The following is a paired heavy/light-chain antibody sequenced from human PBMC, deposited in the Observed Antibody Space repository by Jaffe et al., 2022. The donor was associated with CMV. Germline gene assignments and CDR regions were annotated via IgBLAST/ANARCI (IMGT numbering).Light chain of an antibody. V-gene: IGLV3-10*01. CDR2: EDN. Sequence: SYELTQPPSVSVSPGQTARITCSGDAFPKKYAYWYQQKSGQAPVLVIYEDNKRPSGIPERFSGSNSGTLASLTISGAQVEDEGDYYCYSADTSDSHRAFGGGTKLTVL. J-gene: IGLJ2*01. CDR1: AFPKKY. CDR3: YSADTSDSHRA.
Heavy chain of an antibody. J-gene: IGHJ4*02. D-gene: IGHD5-12*01. CDR2: LFIGGFR. CDR3: ARDQRYSSSYYFDL. CDR1: GFSVSKNY. V-gene: IGHV3-66*01. Sequence: EVQLVESGGGLVQPGGSLRLSCVPSGFSVSKNYMSWVRQAPGKGLEWVASLFIGGFRLHTDSVKDRFTISRDDSKNTLYLHMSSLRVEDTALYYCARDQRYSSSYYFDLWGQGTLVTVAS.